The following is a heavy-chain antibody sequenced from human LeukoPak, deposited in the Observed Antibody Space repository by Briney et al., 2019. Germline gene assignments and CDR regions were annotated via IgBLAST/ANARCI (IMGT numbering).Heavy chain of an antibody. CDR3: ASGAWAARLNS. CDR2: IFDGKTI. J-gene: IGHJ4*02. CDR1: GESSNYYY. V-gene: IGHV4-34*12. Sequence: RASDTLSLTCAVYGESSNYYYWSWIRQSPGKGLEWIGDIFDGKTINYNPSLKSRVTISAATSSQQFSLNLKSVTAADTAVYFCASGAWAARLNSWAQGALVIVSS. D-gene: IGHD4-23*01.